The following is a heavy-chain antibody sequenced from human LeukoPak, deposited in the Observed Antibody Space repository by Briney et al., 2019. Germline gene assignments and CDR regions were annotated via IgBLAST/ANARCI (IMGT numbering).Heavy chain of an antibody. Sequence: GGSLRLSCAASGVTFSSYAMSWVRQAPGKGLEWVSAISGSGGSTYYADSVKGRFTISRDNSKNTLYLQMNSLRAEDKAGYYCAKARGFIAVAGTGGYFDYWGQGTLVTVSS. V-gene: IGHV3-23*01. J-gene: IGHJ4*02. CDR2: ISGSGGST. D-gene: IGHD6-19*01. CDR1: GVTFSSYA. CDR3: AKARGFIAVAGTGGYFDY.